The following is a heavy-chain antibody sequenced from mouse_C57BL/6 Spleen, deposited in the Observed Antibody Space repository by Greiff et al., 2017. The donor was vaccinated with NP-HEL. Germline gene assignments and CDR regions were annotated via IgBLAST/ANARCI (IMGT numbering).Heavy chain of an antibody. J-gene: IGHJ1*03. D-gene: IGHD1-1*01. V-gene: IGHV2-2*01. CDR2: IWSGGST. CDR3: ARHTTVVGGYFDV. Sequence: VQLQESGPGLVQPSQSLSITCTVSGFSLTSYGVHWVRQSPGKGLEWLGVIWSGGSTDYNAAFISRLSISKDNSKSQVFFKMNSLQADDTAIYYCARHTTVVGGYFDVWGTGTTVTVSS. CDR1: GFSLTSYG.